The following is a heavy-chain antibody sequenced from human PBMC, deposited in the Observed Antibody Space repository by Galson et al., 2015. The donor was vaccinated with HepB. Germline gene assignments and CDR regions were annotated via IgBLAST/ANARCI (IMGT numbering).Heavy chain of an antibody. D-gene: IGHD2-2*01. CDR1: GGSFSDYY. V-gene: IGHV4-34*01. Sequence: SETLSLTCAVYGGSFSDYYWSWIRQPPGKGLEWIGEINHSGSTNYNPSLKSRVTISVDTSKKQFSLELSAVTAADTAVYYCARWPWTYCSSTSCYSYYGMDVWGQGTTVTLSS. J-gene: IGHJ6*02. CDR2: INHSGST. CDR3: ARWPWTYCSSTSCYSYYGMDV.